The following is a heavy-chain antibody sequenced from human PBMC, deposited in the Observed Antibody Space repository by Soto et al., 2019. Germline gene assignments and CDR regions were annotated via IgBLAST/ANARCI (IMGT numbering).Heavy chain of an antibody. J-gene: IGHJ1*01. CDR1: GGSISSSSYY. V-gene: IGHV4-39*01. D-gene: IGHD6-19*01. CDR3: ATYSSGWPGEYFQH. CDR2: IYYSGST. Sequence: QLQLQESGPGLVKPSETLSLTCTVSGGSISSSSYYWGWIRQPPGKGLEWIGSIYYSGSTYYNPSLKSRVTISVDTSKNQFSLKLGSVTAADTAVYYCATYSSGWPGEYFQHWGQGTLVTVSS.